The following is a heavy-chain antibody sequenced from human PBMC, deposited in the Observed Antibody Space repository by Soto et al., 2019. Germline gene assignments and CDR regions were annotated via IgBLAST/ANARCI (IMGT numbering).Heavy chain of an antibody. CDR1: GFIFSNYW. CDR2: IKQDGSEK. CDR3: ARDRAAHALDF. V-gene: IGHV3-7*05. Sequence: EVQLVESGGGLVQPGGSLRLSCAASGFIFSNYWMSWVRHVPGRGLEWLAYIKQDGSEKYYVGSLKGRFIISRDNANNSFYLQMNSLRADDTAVYYCARDRAAHALDFWGQGTMVTVSS. J-gene: IGHJ4*03. D-gene: IGHD6-25*01.